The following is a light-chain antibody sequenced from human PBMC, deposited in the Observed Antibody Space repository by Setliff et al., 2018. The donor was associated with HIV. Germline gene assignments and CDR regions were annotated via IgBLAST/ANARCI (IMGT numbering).Light chain of an antibody. J-gene: IGLJ1*01. CDR3: SSFRTSRKFV. CDR2: DVT. Sequence: QSALTQPASESGSPGQSITISCTGTSSDVGLYNFVSWYQQHPGKVPKLIIYDVTNRPSGISHRFSGAKSGNAASLTISGLQADDEADYYCSSFRTSRKFVFGTGTKATVL. CDR1: SSDVGLYNF. V-gene: IGLV2-14*01.